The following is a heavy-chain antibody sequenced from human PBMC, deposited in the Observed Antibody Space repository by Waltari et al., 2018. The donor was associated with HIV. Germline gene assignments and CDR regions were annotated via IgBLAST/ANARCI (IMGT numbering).Heavy chain of an antibody. CDR2: SYYSGST. Sequence: QLQLQESGPGLVKPSETLSLTCTVSGGSISSSSYYWGWIRQPPGKGLEWIGSSYYSGSTYYNPSLKSRVTISVDTSKNQFSLKLSSVTAADTAVYYCARGGTGTTEYYFDYWGQGTLVTVSS. J-gene: IGHJ4*02. CDR1: GGSISSSSYY. V-gene: IGHV4-39*01. CDR3: ARGGTGTTEYYFDY. D-gene: IGHD1-7*01.